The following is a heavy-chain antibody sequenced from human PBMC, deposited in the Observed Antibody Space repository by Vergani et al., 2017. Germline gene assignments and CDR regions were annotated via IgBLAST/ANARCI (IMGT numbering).Heavy chain of an antibody. CDR3: ARHRGWGLVVXAATPWCYYYGMDV. CDR2: IYPGDSDT. D-gene: IGHD2-15*01. CDR1: GYSFTSYW. J-gene: IGHJ6*02. Sequence: EVQLVQSGAEVKKPGESMKISCTGSGYSFTSYWIGWVRQMPGKGLEWMGIIYPGDSDTRYSPSFQGQVTISADKSISTAYLQWSSLKASDTAMYYCARHRGWGLVVXAATPWCYYYGMDVWGQGTTVTVSS. V-gene: IGHV5-51*01.